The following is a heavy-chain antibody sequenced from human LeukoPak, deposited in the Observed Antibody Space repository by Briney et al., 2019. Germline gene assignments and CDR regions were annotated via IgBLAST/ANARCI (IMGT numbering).Heavy chain of an antibody. CDR1: GFTFSSHS. CDR3: ARAMGTSYGFWSGSYTVSYYYYMDV. CDR2: IKQDESEK. Sequence: GGSLRLSCATSGFTFSSHSMNWVRQAPGKGLEWVANIKQDESEKHYVDSVKGRFSISRDNTKNSLYLQMNSLRAEDTAVYYCARAMGTSYGFWSGSYTVSYYYYMDVWGKGTTVTVSS. J-gene: IGHJ6*03. V-gene: IGHV3-7*01. D-gene: IGHD3-3*01.